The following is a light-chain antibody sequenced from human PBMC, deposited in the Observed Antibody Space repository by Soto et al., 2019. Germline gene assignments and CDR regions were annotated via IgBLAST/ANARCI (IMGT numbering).Light chain of an antibody. CDR2: KAS. CDR1: XSXXXW. J-gene: IGKJ1*01. V-gene: IGKV1-5*03. CDR3: QQYNSYFRT. Sequence: DIRLTQSPSXLXASVGDTXTXXXRASXSXXXWLAWYQQKPGKCPNLLPYKASTLVSGGPARFSGGGSGTELPLNITSLQPDDFATYYCQQYNSYFRTFGQGTKVQL.